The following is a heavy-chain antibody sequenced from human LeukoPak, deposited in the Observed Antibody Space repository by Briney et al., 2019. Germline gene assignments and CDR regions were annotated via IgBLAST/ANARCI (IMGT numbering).Heavy chain of an antibody. CDR2: ISAYNGNT. V-gene: IGHV1-18*01. D-gene: IGHD6-13*01. Sequence: GASVKVSCKASGYTFTSYGISWVRQAPGQGLEWMGWISAYNGNTNYAQKLQGSVTMTTDTSTSTAYMELRSLRSDDTAVYYCARVFMRTTAAPLAYWGQGTLVTVSS. J-gene: IGHJ4*02. CDR3: ARVFMRTTAAPLAY. CDR1: GYTFTSYG.